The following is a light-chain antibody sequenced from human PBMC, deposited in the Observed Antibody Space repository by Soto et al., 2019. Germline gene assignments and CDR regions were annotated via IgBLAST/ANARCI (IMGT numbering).Light chain of an antibody. J-gene: IGKJ5*01. V-gene: IGKV1D-16*01. Sequence: DVQMTHSPSSVAASVGDRVTITCRASQNIGNWLAWYQQKPGKAPKLLIYAASTLQSGVPSRFSGSGSGTDFTLTISCLQSEDFATYYCQQYYSYPPVTFGQGTRLEIK. CDR1: QNIGNW. CDR2: AAS. CDR3: QQYYSYPPVT.